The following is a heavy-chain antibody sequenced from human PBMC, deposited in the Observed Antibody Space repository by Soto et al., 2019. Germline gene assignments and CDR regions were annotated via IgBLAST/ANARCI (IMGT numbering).Heavy chain of an antibody. CDR1: GFTFNKYG. V-gene: IGHV3-33*01. CDR2: VWYNGVNK. Sequence: QVQVVESGGGVVQTGGSLRLSCAASGFTFNKYGMHWVRQAPCKGLEWVAIVWYNGVNKYYGDSVKGLFTISRDNSKNAVYLLMNCLTAEVTALYYWVRGGSYCFDDYWCEGTLVTVSS. D-gene: IGHD1-26*01. CDR3: VRGGSYCFDDY. J-gene: IGHJ4*02.